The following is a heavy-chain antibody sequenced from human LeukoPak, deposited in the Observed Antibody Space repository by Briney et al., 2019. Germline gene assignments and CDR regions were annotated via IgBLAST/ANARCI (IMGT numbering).Heavy chain of an antibody. CDR1: GFTFSSYT. CDR3: ARGGSYLSAFDI. D-gene: IGHD1-26*01. V-gene: IGHV3-21*04. CDR2: ISSSSSYI. J-gene: IGHJ3*02. Sequence: GGSLRLSCAASGFTFSSYTMNWVRQAPGKGLEWVSSISSSSSYIYYADSVKGRFTISRDNSKNTLYLQMNSLRAEDTAVYYCARGGSYLSAFDIWGQGTMVTVSS.